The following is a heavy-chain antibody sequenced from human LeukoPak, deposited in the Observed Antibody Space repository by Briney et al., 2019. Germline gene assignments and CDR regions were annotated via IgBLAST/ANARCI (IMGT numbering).Heavy chain of an antibody. CDR1: GYTLTELS. CDR3: ATEYDILTGYYSRPEYFQH. J-gene: IGHJ1*01. D-gene: IGHD3-9*01. V-gene: IGHV1-24*01. CDR2: FDPEDGET. Sequence: ASVKVSCKVSGYTLTELSMHWVRQAPGKELEWMGGFDPEDGETIYAQKFQGRVTMTEDTSTDTAYMELSSLRSEDTAVYYCATEYDILTGYYSRPEYFQHWGQGTLVTVSS.